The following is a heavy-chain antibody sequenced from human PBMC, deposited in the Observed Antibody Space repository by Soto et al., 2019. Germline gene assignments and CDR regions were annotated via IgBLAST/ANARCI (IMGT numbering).Heavy chain of an antibody. CDR3: ARDTGLAPTVWGY. D-gene: IGHD7-27*01. CDR1: GDSIRGGGHY. Sequence: QVQLQESGPGLVKPSQTLSLTCSVSGDSIRGGGHYWNWIRQFPGKGLEWIGYVYHSGSTHYNPSRRGRLAMSIDTSKNQFSLRLISVTAADTALDYCARDTGLAPTVWGYWGHGTQVTVSS. V-gene: IGHV4-31*03. J-gene: IGHJ4*03. CDR2: VYHSGST.